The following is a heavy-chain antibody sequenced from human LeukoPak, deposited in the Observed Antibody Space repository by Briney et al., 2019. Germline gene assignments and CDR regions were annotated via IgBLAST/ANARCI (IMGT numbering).Heavy chain of an antibody. D-gene: IGHD4-17*01. Sequence: GGSLRLSCAASGSTFSSYWMSWVRHAPGKGLEWVANIKEDGSEKKYVESVQGRFTISRDNVKNSLYLQMNSLRAEDTAVYYCARLPDDYGDYKYFQHWGQGTLVTVSS. CDR3: ARLPDDYGDYKYFQH. J-gene: IGHJ1*01. CDR1: GSTFSSYW. V-gene: IGHV3-7*01. CDR2: IKEDGSEK.